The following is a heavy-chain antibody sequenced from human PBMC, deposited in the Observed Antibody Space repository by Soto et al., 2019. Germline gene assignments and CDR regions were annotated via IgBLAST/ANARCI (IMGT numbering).Heavy chain of an antibody. CDR2: ISDRGTST. D-gene: IGHD5-12*01. V-gene: IGHV3-23*01. CDR1: RFTFGRYA. CDR3: AKGAVPTPEWYFEF. J-gene: IGHJ2*01. Sequence: EVQLLESGGGLVQPGGSLRLSCAASRFTFGRYAMSWVRQSPGKGLEWVSGISDRGTSTYYADSMKGRFTISRDNSKNTLYPPLDSLRADDTAVYYCAKGAVPTPEWYFEFWGLGPLVTVSS.